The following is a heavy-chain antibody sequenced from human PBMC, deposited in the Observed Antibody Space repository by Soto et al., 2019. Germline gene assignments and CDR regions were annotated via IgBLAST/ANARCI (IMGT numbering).Heavy chain of an antibody. CDR2: IYHTGST. CDR3: AALPPRIVVVVLPIPS. D-gene: IGHD2-15*01. CDR1: GGSISSTNW. J-gene: IGHJ4*02. Sequence: QVQLQQSGPRLARPSGTLSLTCVVSGGSISSTNWWTWVRQTPGKGLEWIGEIYHTGSTKYNPSLKNRVTISLDKPNNQFSLNLKPVTAADTAVYYCAALPPRIVVVVLPIPSWGQGTLVTVSS. V-gene: IGHV4-4*02.